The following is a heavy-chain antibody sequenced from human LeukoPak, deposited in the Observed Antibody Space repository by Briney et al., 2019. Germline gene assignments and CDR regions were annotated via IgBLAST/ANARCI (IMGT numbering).Heavy chain of an antibody. D-gene: IGHD6-19*01. Sequence: GESLKISCKGSGYSFTSYWIGWVRQMPGKGLEWMGIIYPSDSDTRYSPSFQGQVTISADKSISTAYLQWSSLKASDTAMYYCARQVGVYSSGWFGTPSFNWFDPWGQGTLVTVSS. CDR1: GYSFTSYW. CDR3: ARQVGVYSSGWFGTPSFNWFDP. CDR2: IYPSDSDT. V-gene: IGHV5-51*01. J-gene: IGHJ5*02.